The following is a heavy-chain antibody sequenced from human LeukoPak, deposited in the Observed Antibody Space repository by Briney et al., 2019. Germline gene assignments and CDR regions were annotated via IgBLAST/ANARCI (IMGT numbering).Heavy chain of an antibody. CDR3: VRGAYSSSWLNFDY. J-gene: IGHJ4*02. V-gene: IGHV3-48*03. CDR2: ISSSGSTI. CDR1: GLTFSSYE. D-gene: IGHD6-13*01. Sequence: GGSLRLSCAASGLTFSSYEMNWVSQAAGKGLEWVSYISSSGSTIYYADSVKGRFTISRDNSKNTLYLQMNSLRAEDTAVYYCVRGAYSSSWLNFDYWGQGTLVTVSS.